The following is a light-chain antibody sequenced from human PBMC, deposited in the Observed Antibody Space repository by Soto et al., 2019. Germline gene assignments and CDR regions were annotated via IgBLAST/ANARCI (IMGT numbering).Light chain of an antibody. CDR3: SSYTSSSTRV. Sequence: VGGYNYVSWYQQHPGKAPKLMIYDVSNRPSGVFNRFSGSKSGNTASLTISGLQAEDEADYYCSSYTSSSTRVFGTGTKVTVL. V-gene: IGLV2-14*04. CDR1: VGGYNY. CDR2: DVS. J-gene: IGLJ1*01.